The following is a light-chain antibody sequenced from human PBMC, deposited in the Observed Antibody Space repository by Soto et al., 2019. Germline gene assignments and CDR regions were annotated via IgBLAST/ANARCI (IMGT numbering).Light chain of an antibody. J-gene: IGKJ2*01. CDR2: KAS. Sequence: DIQMTQSPSTLSASVGDRVTITCRASQSISSWLAWYQQKSGKAPKLLIYKASSLESGVPSRFSGSGSGTEFNLTISSLQPDDFATYYCQQYNSYPYTFGQGTKLEIK. CDR3: QQYNSYPYT. V-gene: IGKV1-5*03. CDR1: QSISSW.